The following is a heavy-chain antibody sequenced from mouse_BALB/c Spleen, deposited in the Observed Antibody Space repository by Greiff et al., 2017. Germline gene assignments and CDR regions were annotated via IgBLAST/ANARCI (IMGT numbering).Heavy chain of an antibody. Sequence: EVKLQESGGGLVQPKGSLKLSCAASGFTFNTYAMNWVRQAPGKGLEWVARIRSKSNNYATYYADSVKDRFTISRDDSQSMLYLQMNNLKTEDTAMYYCVRRYGNYPMDYWGQGTSVTVSS. D-gene: IGHD2-10*02. CDR1: GFTFNTYA. V-gene: IGHV10-1*02. J-gene: IGHJ4*01. CDR3: VRRYGNYPMDY. CDR2: IRSKSNNYAT.